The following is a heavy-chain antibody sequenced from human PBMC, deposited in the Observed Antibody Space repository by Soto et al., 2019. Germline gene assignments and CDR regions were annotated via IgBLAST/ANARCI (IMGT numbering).Heavy chain of an antibody. J-gene: IGHJ6*02. D-gene: IGHD6-25*01. CDR2: ISWNSGSI. CDR1: GFTFKENA. Sequence: EVQLVESGGGLVQPGRSLRLSCAASGFTFKENAMHWVRQAPGKGLEWVSSISWNSGSIDYADSVKGRFTISRDNAKKSLYLQMNSLRAEDTALYYCTKSRPYYFGLDVWGQGTTVTVSS. CDR3: TKSRPYYFGLDV. V-gene: IGHV3-9*01.